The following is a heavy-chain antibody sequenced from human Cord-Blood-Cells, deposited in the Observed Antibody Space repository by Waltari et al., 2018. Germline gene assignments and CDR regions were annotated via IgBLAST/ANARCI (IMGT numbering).Heavy chain of an antibody. CDR1: GGSISSGDYY. Sequence: QVQLQKSGPGLVKSSQTLSLTCTVSGGSISSGDYYWSWIRQPPGKGLEWIGYIYYSGSTYYNPSLKSRVTISVDTSKNQFSLKLSSVTAADTAVYYWARGRPPTGRRAFDIWGQGTMVTVSS. J-gene: IGHJ3*02. CDR2: IYYSGST. CDR3: ARGRPPTGRRAFDI. V-gene: IGHV4-30-4*01. D-gene: IGHD1-1*01.